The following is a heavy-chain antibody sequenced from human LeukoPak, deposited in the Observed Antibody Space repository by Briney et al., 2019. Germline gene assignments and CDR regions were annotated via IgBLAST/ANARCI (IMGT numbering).Heavy chain of an antibody. CDR1: GGSFIGFH. CDR2: INHSGST. J-gene: IGHJ4*02. Sequence: PSETLSLTCAVYGGSFIGFHWNWIRQPPGKGLEWIGDINHSGSTNYNPSLTSRVTISVDPSKNQFSLNLSSVTAADTAVYYCARHDTEYHFDRSGYSFDYWGQGTLVTVSS. CDR3: ARHDTEYHFDRSGYSFDY. V-gene: IGHV4-34*01. D-gene: IGHD3-22*01.